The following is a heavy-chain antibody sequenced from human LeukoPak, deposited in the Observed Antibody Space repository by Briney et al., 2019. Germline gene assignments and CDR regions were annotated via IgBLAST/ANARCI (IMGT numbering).Heavy chain of an antibody. J-gene: IGHJ4*02. CDR2: INAGNGDT. V-gene: IGHV1-3*01. D-gene: IGHD3-10*01. CDR3: ARAERITMVRGQELDY. Sequence: GASLKVSSKASGYTFTSYAMHWVRQAPGQRLEWMGWINAGNGDTKYSQKFQSRVTITRDTSARTAYMELSSLRSEDTAVYYCARAERITMVRGQELDYWGQGTLVTVSS. CDR1: GYTFTSYA.